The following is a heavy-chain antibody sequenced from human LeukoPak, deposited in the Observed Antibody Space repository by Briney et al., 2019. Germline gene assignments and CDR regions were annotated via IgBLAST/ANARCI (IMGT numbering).Heavy chain of an antibody. J-gene: IGHJ4*02. CDR3: ARGSYYYDSSGYYIFDY. V-gene: IGHV4-59*11. CDR2: VYDIGST. D-gene: IGHD3-22*01. CDR1: GGSIGSHY. Sequence: SETLSLTCTVSGGSIGSHYWTWIRQTPGKGLEWIGYVYDIGSTKYNPSLKSRVTISVDTSKNQFSLRLSSVTAADTAVYYCARGSYYYDSSGYYIFDYWGQGTLVTVSS.